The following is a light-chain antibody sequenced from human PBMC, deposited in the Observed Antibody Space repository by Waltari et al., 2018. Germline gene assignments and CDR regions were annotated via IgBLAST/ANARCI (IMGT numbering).Light chain of an antibody. CDR3: SIYMGSGIWV. J-gene: IGLJ3*02. CDR2: KGS. CDR1: SGSLSTTSY. Sequence: QTVVTQEPSLSVSPGGTVTLPCVLTSGSLSTTSYATWYQQTPGQPPRTLVYKGSSRSSGVPDRFSGAILGNKAALTITGAQADDESNYYCSIYMGSGIWVFGGGTKLTVL. V-gene: IGLV8-61*01.